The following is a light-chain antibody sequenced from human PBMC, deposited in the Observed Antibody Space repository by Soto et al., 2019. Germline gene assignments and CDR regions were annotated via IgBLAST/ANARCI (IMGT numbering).Light chain of an antibody. CDR3: QQYKSYYT. Sequence: DIPMTQSPSTLSVSVGDRVTITCRASQTISDWLAWYQQKAGKAPNLLIYKASNLASGVPSRFSGSGSGTEFTLTISSLQPDDFATYYCQQYKSYYTFGQGTKLEI. J-gene: IGKJ2*01. V-gene: IGKV1-5*03. CDR1: QTISDW. CDR2: KAS.